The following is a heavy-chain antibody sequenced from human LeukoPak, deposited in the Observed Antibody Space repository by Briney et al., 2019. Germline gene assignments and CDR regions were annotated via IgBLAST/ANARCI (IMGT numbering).Heavy chain of an antibody. CDR2: IYYSGST. CDR1: GGSISSYY. Sequence: SETLSLTCTVSGGSISSYYWSWIRQPPGKGLEWMGCIYYSGSTNYNPSLKSRVTISVDTSKNQFSLKLSSVTAADTAVYYCARVLRYSSSRYYDYWGQGTLVTVSS. J-gene: IGHJ4*02. V-gene: IGHV4-59*01. CDR3: ARVLRYSSSRYYDY. D-gene: IGHD6-13*01.